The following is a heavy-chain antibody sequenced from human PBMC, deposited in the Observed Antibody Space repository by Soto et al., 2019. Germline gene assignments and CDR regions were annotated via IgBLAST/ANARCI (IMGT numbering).Heavy chain of an antibody. D-gene: IGHD2-21*01. CDR1: GYSFTSYW. CDR2: IYPGDSDT. CDR3: ARPIEAGFDY. V-gene: IGHV5-51*01. Sequence: GESLTISCKASGYSFTSYWIGWVRQMPGKGLEWMGIIYPGDSDTRYSPSFEGQVTISASRSISTAYLQWSRLQASDTAIYYCARPIEAGFDYWGQGTLVTVSS. J-gene: IGHJ4*02.